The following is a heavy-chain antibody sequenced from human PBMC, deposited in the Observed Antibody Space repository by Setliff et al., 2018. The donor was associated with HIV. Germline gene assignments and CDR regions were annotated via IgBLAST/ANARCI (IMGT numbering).Heavy chain of an antibody. CDR2: SIPILGSA. V-gene: IGHV1-69*05. CDR3: ARDPGSVTNLVDS. Sequence: SVKVACKASGCTFRSYVITWVRQAPGQGLEWMGESIPILGSANYAQKFQGRVAISTDESMTTVYMELTSLRAEDTAIDYCARDPGSVTNLVDSWGQGTLVTVSS. J-gene: IGHJ4*02. CDR1: GCTFRSYV. D-gene: IGHD3-10*01.